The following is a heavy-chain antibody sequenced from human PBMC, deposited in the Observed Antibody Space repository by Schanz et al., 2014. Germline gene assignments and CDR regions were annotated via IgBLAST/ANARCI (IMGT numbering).Heavy chain of an antibody. D-gene: IGHD2-15*01. CDR1: GYPFTNYY. CDR3: ARGSLAGYVALLMAANDY. Sequence: QVHLEQSGPEVKKPGASVKLSCRASGYPFTNYYIHWVRQAPGQGLEWMGIVNPGGGSTSVAQRFQTRVTLTRDTSTGTAYLGLTRLRFEDTAVYYCARGSLAGYVALLMAANDYWGQGTRLSVSS. J-gene: IGHJ4*02. CDR2: VNPGGGST. V-gene: IGHV1-46*01.